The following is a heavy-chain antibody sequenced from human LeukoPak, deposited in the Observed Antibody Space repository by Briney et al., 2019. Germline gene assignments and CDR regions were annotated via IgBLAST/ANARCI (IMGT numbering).Heavy chain of an antibody. V-gene: IGHV3-15*01. D-gene: IGHD2-8*01. CDR3: ATRYCTIAACRASSHHCFDD. CDR2: FKRKTDRGTT. Sequence: GGSLRLSCAASGLTFSDALMSWVRQAPGKGLEWVGRFKRKTDRGTTDYAARVKGRFSISRDDSKNMLYLQMNSLRAEDTAVYYCATRYCTIAACRASSHHCFDDWGKGTTVIVSS. CDR1: GLTFSDAL. J-gene: IGHJ6*04.